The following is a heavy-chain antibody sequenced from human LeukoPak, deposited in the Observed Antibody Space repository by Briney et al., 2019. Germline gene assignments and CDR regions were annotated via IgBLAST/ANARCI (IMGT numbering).Heavy chain of an antibody. J-gene: IGHJ5*02. CDR2: ISGSDGTT. CDR1: GFTFSSYA. CDR3: ARSSIAARRLVYNWFDP. Sequence: GGSLRLSCAASGFTFSSYAMSWVRQAPGKGLEWVSSISGSDGTTYYADSVKGRFTISRDNSKYTLSLQMNSLRDDDTAVYYCARSSIAARRLVYNWFDPWGQGTLVTVSS. D-gene: IGHD6-6*01. V-gene: IGHV3-23*01.